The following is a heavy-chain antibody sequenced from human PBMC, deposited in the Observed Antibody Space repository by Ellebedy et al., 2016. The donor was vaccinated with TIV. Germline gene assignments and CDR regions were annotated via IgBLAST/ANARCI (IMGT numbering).Heavy chain of an antibody. J-gene: IGHJ6*02. CDR2: ISTNGREK. CDR3: AEEGGSSRGASGMDV. Sequence: PGGSLRLSCVASGFTLSTYGMHWVRQTPNKGLEWVAFISTNGREKYYIDSVKGRFTISRDISKNTLYLQMNSLRVDDKAVYYCAEEGGSSRGASGMDVWGQGTAVVVSS. CDR1: GFTLSTYG. V-gene: IGHV3-30*18. D-gene: IGHD6-6*01.